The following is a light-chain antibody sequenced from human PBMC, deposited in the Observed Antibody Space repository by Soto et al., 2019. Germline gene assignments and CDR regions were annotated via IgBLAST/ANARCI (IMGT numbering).Light chain of an antibody. V-gene: IGKV3-11*01. CDR3: QQRSSWPLT. J-gene: IGKJ4*01. CDR2: DAS. CDR1: QSVSSY. Sequence: EIVLTQSPATLSLSPGERATLSCRASQSVSSYLAWYQQKPGQAPGLLIYDASNRATGIPARFSGSGSGTDFTLTISSLEPEDFAVYYCQQRSSWPLTFGGGTKVEI.